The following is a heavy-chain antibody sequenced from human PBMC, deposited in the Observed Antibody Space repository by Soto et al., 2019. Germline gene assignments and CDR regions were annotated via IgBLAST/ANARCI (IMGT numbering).Heavy chain of an antibody. CDR2: IKSKTDGGTT. CDR1: GFTFSNAW. D-gene: IGHD3-3*01. Sequence: EVQLVESGGGLVKPGGSLRLSCAASGFTFSNAWMSWVRQAPGKGLEWVGRIKSKTDGGTTDYAAPVKGRFTISRDDSKNTLYLQMNSLKTEDTAVYYCTRTDIRFLEWLLGNDAFDIWGQGTMVTVSS. J-gene: IGHJ3*02. CDR3: TRTDIRFLEWLLGNDAFDI. V-gene: IGHV3-15*01.